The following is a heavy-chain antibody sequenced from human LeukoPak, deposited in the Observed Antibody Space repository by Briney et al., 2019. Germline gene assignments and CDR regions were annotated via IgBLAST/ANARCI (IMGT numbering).Heavy chain of an antibody. Sequence: GGSLRLSCAASGFTFSTYTMNWVRQAPGKGLEWVSYISSSSSIIYYADSVKGRFTISRDNAKNSLYLQMNSLRAEDTAVYYCARGPYGDYVDAFDIWGQGTMVTVSS. V-gene: IGHV3-48*01. CDR2: ISSSSSII. D-gene: IGHD4-17*01. CDR3: ARGPYGDYVDAFDI. J-gene: IGHJ3*02. CDR1: GFTFSTYT.